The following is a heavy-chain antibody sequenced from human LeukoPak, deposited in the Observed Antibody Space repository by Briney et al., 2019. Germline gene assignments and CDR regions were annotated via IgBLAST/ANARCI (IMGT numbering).Heavy chain of an antibody. CDR2: IRSKANNYAT. CDR3: TGRYFDWLY. D-gene: IGHD3-9*01. J-gene: IGHJ4*02. Sequence: GGSLRLSCAASGFTFSDSAMHWVRQASGKGLEWVGRIRSKANNYATAYAASVKGSFTISRDDSDNTAYLEMNSLKTEDTAVYYCTGRYFDWLYWGQGTLVTVSS. V-gene: IGHV3-73*01. CDR1: GFTFSDSA.